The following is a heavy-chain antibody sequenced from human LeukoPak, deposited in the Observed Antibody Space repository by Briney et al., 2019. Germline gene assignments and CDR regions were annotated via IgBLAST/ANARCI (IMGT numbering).Heavy chain of an antibody. CDR3: AKDYYYYDSSGYYEGPWFDP. V-gene: IGHV3-23*01. CDR2: ISGSGGST. CDR1: GFTFSSYA. D-gene: IGHD3-22*01. J-gene: IGHJ5*02. Sequence: GESLRLSCAASGFTFSSYAMSWVRQAPGKGLEWVSAISGSGGSTYYADSVKGRFTISRDNSKNTLYLQMNSLRAEDTAVYYCAKDYYYYDSSGYYEGPWFDPWGQGTLVTVSS.